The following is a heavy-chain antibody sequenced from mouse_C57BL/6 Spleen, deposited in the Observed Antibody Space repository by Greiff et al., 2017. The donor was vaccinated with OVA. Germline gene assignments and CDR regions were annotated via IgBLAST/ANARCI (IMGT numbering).Heavy chain of an antibody. Sequence: EVKVVESEGGLVQPGSSMKLSCTASGFTFSDYYMAWVRQVPEKGLEWVANINYDGSSTYYLDSLKSRFIISRDNAKNILYLQMSSLKSEDTATYYCARVYDYDGGADYWGQGTTLTVSS. CDR2: INYDGSST. CDR1: GFTFSDYY. D-gene: IGHD2-4*01. CDR3: ARVYDYDGGADY. J-gene: IGHJ2*01. V-gene: IGHV5-16*01.